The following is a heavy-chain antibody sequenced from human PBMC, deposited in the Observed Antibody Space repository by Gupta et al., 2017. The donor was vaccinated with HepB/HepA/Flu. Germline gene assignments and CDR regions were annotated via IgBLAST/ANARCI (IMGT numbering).Heavy chain of an antibody. CDR2: MNPNSGNT. Sequence: QVQLVQSGAEVKKPGASVKVSCKASGYTFTSYDINWVRQATGQGLEWMGWMNPNSGNTGYAQKFQGRVTMTRNTSISTAYMELSSLRSEDTAVYYCARGLSYYYDSSGYYGWFDPWGQGTLVTVSS. D-gene: IGHD3-22*01. V-gene: IGHV1-8*01. J-gene: IGHJ5*02. CDR1: GYTFTSYD. CDR3: ARGLSYYYDSSGYYGWFDP.